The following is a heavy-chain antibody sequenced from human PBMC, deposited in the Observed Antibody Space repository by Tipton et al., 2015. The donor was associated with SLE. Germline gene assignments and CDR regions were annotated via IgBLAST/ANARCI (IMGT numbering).Heavy chain of an antibody. Sequence: TLSLTCYVTGGSINYYHWSWIRQPPGKGLEWIGWIYSSGTTSHNPSLKSRVTLSVDTSKNQFSLKLSSVTAADTAVYYCARHPKRESGSQFLFDYWGQGTLVTVSS. CDR3: ARHPKRESGSQFLFDY. CDR2: IYSSGTT. D-gene: IGHD2-21*01. V-gene: IGHV4-4*09. J-gene: IGHJ4*02. CDR1: GGSINYYH.